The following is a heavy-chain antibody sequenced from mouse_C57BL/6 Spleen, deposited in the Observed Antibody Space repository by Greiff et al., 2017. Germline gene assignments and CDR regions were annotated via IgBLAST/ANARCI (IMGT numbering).Heavy chain of an antibody. CDR2: IDPSDSYT. CDR1: GYTFTSYW. Sequence: QVQLQQPGAELVKPGASVKLSCKASGYTFTSYWMQWVKQRPGQGLEWIGEIDPSDSYTNYNPKFKGKATLTVDTSSSTAYRQLSSLTSEDSAVYYCATDSSGYLAYWGQGTLVTVSA. D-gene: IGHD3-2*02. V-gene: IGHV1-50*01. CDR3: ATDSSGYLAY. J-gene: IGHJ3*01.